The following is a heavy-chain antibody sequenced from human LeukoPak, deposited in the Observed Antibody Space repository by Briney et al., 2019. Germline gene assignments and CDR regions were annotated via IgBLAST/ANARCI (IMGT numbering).Heavy chain of an antibody. J-gene: IGHJ6*04. Sequence: GGSLRLSCAASGFTFSTSWMSWVRQAPGKGLEWVANIKQDGSAKGYVDSVKGRFTISRDNAKNSLSLQMNSLRAEDTAVYYCANGGGRSLDVRGKGATVTVSS. CDR1: GFTFSTSW. CDR2: IKQDGSAK. V-gene: IGHV3-7*01. CDR3: ANGGGRSLDV. D-gene: IGHD2-21*01.